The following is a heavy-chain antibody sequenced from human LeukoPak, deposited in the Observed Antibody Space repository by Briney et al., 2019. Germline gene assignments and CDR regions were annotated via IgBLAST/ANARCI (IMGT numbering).Heavy chain of an antibody. J-gene: IGHJ4*02. CDR2: INHSGST. D-gene: IGHD5-18*01. Sequence: PSETLSLTCAVYGGSFSGYYWSWIRQPPGKGLEWIGEINHSGSTNYNPSLKSRVTISVDTSKNQFSLKLSSVTAADTAVYYCAQTLQLWYRNHFDYWGQGTLVTVSS. V-gene: IGHV4-34*01. CDR3: AQTLQLWYRNHFDY. CDR1: GGSFSGYY.